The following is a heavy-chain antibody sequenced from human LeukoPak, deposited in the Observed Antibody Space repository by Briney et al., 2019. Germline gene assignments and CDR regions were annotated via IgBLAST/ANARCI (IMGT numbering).Heavy chain of an antibody. D-gene: IGHD3-22*01. Sequence: PGGSLRLSCAASGFTFSNAWVSWVRQAPGKGLEWVGRIKSKADGGTTDYAAPVKGRFTISRDDSKNTLYLQMNSLKTEDTAVYYCTTPYYYDSSGYYYGGSHDAFDIWGQGTMVTVSS. CDR2: IKSKADGGTT. CDR1: GFTFSNAW. V-gene: IGHV3-15*01. CDR3: TTPYYYDSSGYYYGGSHDAFDI. J-gene: IGHJ3*02.